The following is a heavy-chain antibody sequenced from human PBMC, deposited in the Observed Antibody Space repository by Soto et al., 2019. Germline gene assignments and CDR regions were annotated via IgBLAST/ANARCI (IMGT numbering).Heavy chain of an antibody. V-gene: IGHV3-30*18. Sequence: QVQLVESGGGVVQPGRSLRLSCAASGFTFSSYGMHWVRQAPGKGLEWVAVISYDGSNKYYADSVKGRFTISRDNSKNTLYLQMNSLRAEDTAVYYCAKDESYYDFWSGTFDYWGQGTLVTVSS. CDR2: ISYDGSNK. CDR3: AKDESYYDFWSGTFDY. CDR1: GFTFSSYG. D-gene: IGHD3-3*01. J-gene: IGHJ4*02.